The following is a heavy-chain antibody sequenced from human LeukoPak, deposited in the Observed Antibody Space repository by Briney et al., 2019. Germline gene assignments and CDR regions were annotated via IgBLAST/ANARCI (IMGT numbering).Heavy chain of an antibody. CDR2: IIPIFGTA. V-gene: IGHV1-69*05. CDR1: GGTFSSYA. D-gene: IGHD3-3*01. CDR3: ARELWSGGKDY. Sequence: ASVKVSCKASGGTFSSYAISWVRQAPGQGLEWMGGIIPIFGTANYAQKLQGRVTITTDESTSTAYMELSSLRSEDTAVYYCARELWSGGKDYWGQGTLVTVSS. J-gene: IGHJ4*02.